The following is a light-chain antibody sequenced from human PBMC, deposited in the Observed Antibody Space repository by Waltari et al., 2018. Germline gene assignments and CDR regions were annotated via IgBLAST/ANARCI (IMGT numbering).Light chain of an antibody. V-gene: IGKV3-15*01. CDR2: DTS. CDR3: LQCDNKWT. J-gene: IGKJ1*01. CDR1: QSVSGK. Sequence: EIAMTQSPAALSVSPGDRVTLSCRASQSVSGKVGWDQQRPGQVPRLVIYDTSTRATGIPDRFTGSGSGTVFTLTINSVQSDDFAIYYCLQCDNKWTFGQGTKVEFK.